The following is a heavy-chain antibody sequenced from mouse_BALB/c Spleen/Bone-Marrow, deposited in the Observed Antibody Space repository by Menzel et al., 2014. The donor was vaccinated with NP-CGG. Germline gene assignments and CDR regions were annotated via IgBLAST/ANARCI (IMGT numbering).Heavy chain of an antibody. V-gene: IGHV1-7*01. Sequence: VQLQQSGAELAKPGASVKMSCKASGYTFTSCWMHWVKQRPGQGLEWIGYINPSTGYTEYNQKFKDKATLTADKSSSTAYMQLSSLTSEDSAVYYCARSAPWDGFAYWGQGTLVTVSA. J-gene: IGHJ3*01. CDR2: INPSTGYT. CDR3: ARSAPWDGFAY. D-gene: IGHD4-1*01. CDR1: GYTFTSCW.